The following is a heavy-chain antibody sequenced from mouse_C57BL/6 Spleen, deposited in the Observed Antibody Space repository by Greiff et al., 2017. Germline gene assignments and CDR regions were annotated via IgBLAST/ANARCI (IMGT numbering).Heavy chain of an antibody. D-gene: IGHD2-3*01. CDR2: ISSGGDYI. CDR3: TRNNYDGGWYFDV. J-gene: IGHJ1*03. V-gene: IGHV5-9-1*02. Sequence: EVKVVESGEGLVKPGGSLKLSCAASGFTFSSYAMSWVRQTPEKRLEWVAYISSGGDYIYYADTVKGRFTISRDNARNTLYLQMSSLKSEDTAMYYCTRNNYDGGWYFDVWGTGTTVTVSS. CDR1: GFTFSSYA.